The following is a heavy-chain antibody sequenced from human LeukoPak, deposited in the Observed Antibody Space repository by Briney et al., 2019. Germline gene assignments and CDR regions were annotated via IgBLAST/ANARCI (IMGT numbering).Heavy chain of an antibody. CDR3: ARVPHYYFGYGYFDT. CDR1: GGSFSGYY. D-gene: IGHD3/OR15-3a*01. V-gene: IGHV4-34*01. CDR2: IDQSGTT. J-gene: IGHJ4*02. Sequence: SETLSLTCVVNGGSFSGYYWSWIRQPPGKGLEWLGEIDQSGTTNYNPSLKSRVAISIDTSKKQFSLTLTSMTAADTAVYYCARVPHYYFGYGYFDTWGQGTRVTVSS.